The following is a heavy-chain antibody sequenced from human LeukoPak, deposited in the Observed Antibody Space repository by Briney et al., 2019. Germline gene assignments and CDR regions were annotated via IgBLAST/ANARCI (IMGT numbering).Heavy chain of an antibody. V-gene: IGHV1-2*06. D-gene: IGHD1-26*01. Sequence: ASVKVSCKASGYTFTGYYMHWVRQAPGQGLEWMGRINPNSGGTNYAQKFQGRVTMTRDTSISTAYMELSRLRSDDTAVYYCARDLKWELLCFQHWGQGTLVTVSS. CDR3: ARDLKWELLCFQH. CDR2: INPNSGGT. CDR1: GYTFTGYY. J-gene: IGHJ1*01.